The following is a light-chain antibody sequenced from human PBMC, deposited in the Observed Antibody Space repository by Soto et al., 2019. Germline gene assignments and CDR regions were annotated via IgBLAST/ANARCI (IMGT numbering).Light chain of an antibody. CDR1: KLGDKY. J-gene: IGLJ1*01. CDR2: QDS. CDR3: QAWDISTVV. V-gene: IGLV3-1*01. Sequence: SYELTQPRSGSVSPGQTASITCSGDKLGDKYACWYKQKPGQSTVLVIYQDSKRPSGIPERFSGSNSGNTATLTISGTQAMDEADYYCQAWDISTVVVGTGTKVTVL.